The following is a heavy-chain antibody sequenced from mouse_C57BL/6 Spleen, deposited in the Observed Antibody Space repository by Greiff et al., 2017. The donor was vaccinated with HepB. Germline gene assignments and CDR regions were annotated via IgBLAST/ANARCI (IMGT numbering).Heavy chain of an antibody. Sequence: QVQLQQPGAELVKPGASVKVSCKASGYTFTSYWMHWVKQRPGQGLEWIGRIHPSDSDTNYNQKFKGKATLTVDKSSSTAYMQLSSLTSADSAVYYCAIPYDGYYDYFDYWGQGTTLTVSS. CDR1: GYTFTSYW. CDR3: AIPYDGYYDYFDY. V-gene: IGHV1-74*01. CDR2: IHPSDSDT. J-gene: IGHJ2*01. D-gene: IGHD2-3*01.